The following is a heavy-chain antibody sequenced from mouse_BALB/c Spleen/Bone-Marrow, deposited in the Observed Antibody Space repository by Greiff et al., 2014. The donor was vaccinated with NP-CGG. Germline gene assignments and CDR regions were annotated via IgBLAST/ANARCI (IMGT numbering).Heavy chain of an antibody. D-gene: IGHD2-14*01. Sequence: DVQLVESGGGLVQPGGSLKLSCAASGFTFSNYGMSWVRQTPDKRLELVATINSNGGSTYYPNSVKGRFTISRDNAKNTLYLQMGSLKSEHTAMYYCARENYRYFYAMDYWGQGTSVTVSS. CDR1: GFTFSNYG. CDR2: INSNGGST. V-gene: IGHV5-6-3*01. CDR3: ARENYRYFYAMDY. J-gene: IGHJ4*01.